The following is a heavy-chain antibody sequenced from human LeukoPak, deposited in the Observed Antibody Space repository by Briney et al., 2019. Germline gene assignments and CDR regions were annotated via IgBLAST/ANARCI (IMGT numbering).Heavy chain of an antibody. CDR3: VVWGEDRSGHRFDF. CDR2: INTDGSNT. CDR1: GFTFSSYD. J-gene: IGHJ4*02. Sequence: QTGGSLRLSCAASGFTFSSYDMSWVRQAPGRGLMWVSRINTDGSNTHYADSVKGRFTISRDNAKNTLYLQMNGLRVEDTAVYYCVVWGEDRSGHRFDFWGQGTLVTVSP. V-gene: IGHV3-74*01. D-gene: IGHD3-22*01.